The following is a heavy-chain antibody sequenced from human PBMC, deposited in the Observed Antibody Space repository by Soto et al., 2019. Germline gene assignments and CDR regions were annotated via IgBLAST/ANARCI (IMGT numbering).Heavy chain of an antibody. J-gene: IGHJ4*02. D-gene: IGHD6-19*01. V-gene: IGHV1-58*01. Sequence: GASLKVSCKASGFTFTSSAVQWVRQARGQRLEWIGWIVVGSGNTNYAQKFQERVTITRDMSTSTAYMELSSLRSEDTAVYYCEAADLSYSSGWYPIYWGQGTLVTVS. CDR3: EAADLSYSSGWYPIY. CDR2: IVVGSGNT. CDR1: GFTFTSSA.